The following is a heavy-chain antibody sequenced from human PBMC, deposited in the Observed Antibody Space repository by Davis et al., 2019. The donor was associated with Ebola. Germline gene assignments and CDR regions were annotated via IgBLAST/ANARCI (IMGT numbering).Heavy chain of an antibody. D-gene: IGHD2-21*01. Sequence: SETLSLTCAVSGGSISSSNWWSWVRQPPGKGLEWIGEIYHSGSTNYNPSLKSRVTISVDTSKNQFSLKLSSVTAADTAVYYCAREGGLVRVSYGMDVWGKGTTVTVSS. CDR3: AREGGLVRVSYGMDV. J-gene: IGHJ6*04. V-gene: IGHV4-4*02. CDR2: IYHSGST. CDR1: GGSISSSNW.